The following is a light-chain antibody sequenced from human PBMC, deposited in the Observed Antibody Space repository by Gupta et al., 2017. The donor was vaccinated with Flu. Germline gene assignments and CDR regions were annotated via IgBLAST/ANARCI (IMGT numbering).Light chain of an antibody. CDR1: QSVSSN. J-gene: IGKJ4*01. CDR3: QQYNNWPLT. CDR2: GAS. Sequence: MTQSPAIPSASAGERATLCCRASQSVSSNLAWYQQKPGQAPRLLIYGASTRAAGIPARFSGSGSGTEFTLTISSLQSEDFAIYYCQQYNNWPLTFGGGTKVEIK. V-gene: IGKV3D-15*01.